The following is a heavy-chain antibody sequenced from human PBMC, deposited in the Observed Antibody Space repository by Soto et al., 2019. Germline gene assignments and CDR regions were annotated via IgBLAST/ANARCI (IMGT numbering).Heavy chain of an antibody. Sequence: GASVKVSCKASGYTFTNYDINWVRQAPGQGLEWMGWISTYTGNTNYAQKLQGRVTMTTDTSTSTAYMELRSLRSDDTAVYYCAREGLVLVPTTVNSDYYYYAMDVWGQGTTVTVSS. D-gene: IGHD4-17*01. CDR3: AREGLVLVPTTVNSDYYYYAMDV. V-gene: IGHV1-18*01. J-gene: IGHJ6*02. CDR1: GYTFTNYD. CDR2: ISTYTGNT.